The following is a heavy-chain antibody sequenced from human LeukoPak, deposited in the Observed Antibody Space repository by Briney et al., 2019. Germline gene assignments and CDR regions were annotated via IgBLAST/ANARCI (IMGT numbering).Heavy chain of an antibody. J-gene: IGHJ4*02. CDR1: GFTFSSYS. V-gene: IGHV3-48*04. CDR3: AKSPKGSGYPY. CDR2: ISSSSSTI. D-gene: IGHD5-12*01. Sequence: GGSLRLSCAASGFTFSSYSMNWVRQAPGKGLEWVSYISSSSSTIYYADSVKGRFTISRDNAKNSLYLQMNSLRAEDTAVYYCAKSPKGSGYPYWGQGTLVTVSS.